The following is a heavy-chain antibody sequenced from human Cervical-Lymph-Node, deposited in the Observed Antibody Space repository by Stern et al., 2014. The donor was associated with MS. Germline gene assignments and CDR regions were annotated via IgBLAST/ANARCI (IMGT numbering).Heavy chain of an antibody. CDR1: GFTLDDYD. V-gene: IGHV3-9*01. CDR2: LSWKSGSL. CDR3: AAGSPYYFYAMDV. D-gene: IGHD3-10*01. J-gene: IGHJ6*02. Sequence: EVQLVESGGGLVQPGRSLRLSCAASGFTLDDYDIHWVRQAPGKGLEWVSGLSWKSGSLCYADSVKGRFTISRDKAKNSLYLQMNSLRTEDTALYYCAAGSPYYFYAMDVWGHGTTVTVSS.